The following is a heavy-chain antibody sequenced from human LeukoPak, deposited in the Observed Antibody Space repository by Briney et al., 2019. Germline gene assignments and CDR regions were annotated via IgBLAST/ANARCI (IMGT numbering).Heavy chain of an antibody. J-gene: IGHJ6*04. D-gene: IGHD3-10*02. CDR1: GITFSSNW. CDR3: AELGITMIGGV. CDR2: ISSSGSTI. Sequence: GGSLRLSCAASGITFSSNWMSWLRQAPRNGLEWVSYISSSGSTIYYAVSVKGRFTISRDNTKNSLYLQMNSLRAEDTAVYYCAELGITMIGGVWGRGTTVTISS. V-gene: IGHV3-48*04.